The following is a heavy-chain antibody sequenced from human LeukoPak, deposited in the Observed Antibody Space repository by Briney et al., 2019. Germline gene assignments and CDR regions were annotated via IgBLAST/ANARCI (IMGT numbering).Heavy chain of an antibody. J-gene: IGHJ3*02. D-gene: IGHD2-21*02. V-gene: IGHV3-11*04. CDR1: GFTFSDYY. CDR2: ITYSGTTI. CDR3: ARGTAAGGSDAFDI. Sequence: GGSLRLSCAASGFTFSDYYMSWIRQAPGKGLEWVSYITYSGTTIYYADSVKGRFTISRDNAKSSLYLQMNSLRAEDTAVYYCARGTAAGGSDAFDIWGQGTMVTVSS.